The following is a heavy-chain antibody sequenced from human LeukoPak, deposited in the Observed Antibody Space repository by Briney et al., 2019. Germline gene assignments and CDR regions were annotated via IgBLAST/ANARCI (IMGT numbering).Heavy chain of an antibody. D-gene: IGHD2-21*02. J-gene: IGHJ4*02. CDR1: GGSISSHY. Sequence: SETLSLTCTVSGGSISSHYWSWIRQPPGKGLEWIANFYYSGNTNYNPSLKSRVTISVDTSKNQFSLKLSSVTAADTALYYCAKVRKETVRGGDCYVFDYWGQGTLVTVSS. CDR2: FYYSGNT. CDR3: AKVRKETVRGGDCYVFDY. V-gene: IGHV4-59*11.